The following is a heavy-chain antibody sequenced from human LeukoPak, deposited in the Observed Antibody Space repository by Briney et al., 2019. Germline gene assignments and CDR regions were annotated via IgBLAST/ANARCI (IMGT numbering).Heavy chain of an antibody. Sequence: ASVTVSCKASRDIFDNYYIHWLRQAPGQGPEWLGVVNPTGGGRSYSQKFQGRVTMTTYTSTTTVEMELSSLTSEDTAVYYCARGVHYHVTNRYLYYCDLWGQGTLVTVSS. CDR2: VNPTGGGR. V-gene: IGHV1-46*02. CDR3: ARGVHYHVTNRYLYYCDL. D-gene: IGHD1-14*01. CDR1: RDIFDNYY. J-gene: IGHJ4*02.